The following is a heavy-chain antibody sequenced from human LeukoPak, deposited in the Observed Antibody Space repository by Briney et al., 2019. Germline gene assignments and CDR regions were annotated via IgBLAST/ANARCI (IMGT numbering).Heavy chain of an antibody. J-gene: IGHJ4*02. CDR2: INQDGREK. Sequence: GGSLRLSCAVSRFTFSSYWMTWVRQVPGKGLQWVANINQDGREKYYMDSMKGRLNISRDNTENSVFLQLTSLRPEDTGIYFCAKGRDYGDYWGQGTLVAVSS. V-gene: IGHV3-7*01. CDR3: AKGRDYGDY. CDR1: RFTFSSYW.